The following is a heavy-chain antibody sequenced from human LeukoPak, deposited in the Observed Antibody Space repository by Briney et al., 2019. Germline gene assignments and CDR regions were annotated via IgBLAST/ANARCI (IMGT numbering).Heavy chain of an antibody. J-gene: IGHJ3*02. V-gene: IGHV1-8*03. CDR1: GYTFTSYD. D-gene: IGHD3-22*01. CDR2: MNPNSGNT. Sequence: ASVKVSCKASGYTFTSYDINWVRQATGQGLEWMGWMNPNSGNTDYAQKFQGRVTITRSTSMSTAYMELGSLRSEDTAVYYRARQRDSFDIWGQGTTVTVSS. CDR3: ARQRDSFDI.